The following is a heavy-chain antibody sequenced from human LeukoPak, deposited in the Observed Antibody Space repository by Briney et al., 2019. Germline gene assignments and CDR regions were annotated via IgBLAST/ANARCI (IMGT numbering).Heavy chain of an antibody. V-gene: IGHV3-23*01. Sequence: PPGGSLRLSCAASGFTFSSYAMSWVRQAPGKGLEWVSAISGSGGSTYYADSVKGRFTISRDNSKNTLYLQMNSLRAEDTAVYYCAKDSGLRYFDWLPEFDYWGQGTLVTVSS. CDR1: GFTFSSYA. J-gene: IGHJ4*02. CDR3: AKDSGLRYFDWLPEFDY. D-gene: IGHD3-9*01. CDR2: ISGSGGST.